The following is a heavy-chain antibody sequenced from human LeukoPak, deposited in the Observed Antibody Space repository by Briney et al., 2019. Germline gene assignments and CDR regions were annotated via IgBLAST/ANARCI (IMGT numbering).Heavy chain of an antibody. J-gene: IGHJ4*02. Sequence: GGSLRLSCAASGFTFSSYWMSWVRQAPGVGLEWVANIKQGGSEKYYVDSVKGRFTISRDNAKNSLYLQMNSLRAEDTAVYYCARGFGDDGFGYWGQGTLVTVSS. CDR1: GFTFSSYW. CDR2: IKQGGSEK. D-gene: IGHD3-10*01. CDR3: ARGFGDDGFGY. V-gene: IGHV3-7*01.